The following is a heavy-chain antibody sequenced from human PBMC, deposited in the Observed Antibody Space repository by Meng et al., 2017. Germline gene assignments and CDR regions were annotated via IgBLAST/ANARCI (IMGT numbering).Heavy chain of an antibody. CDR3: ARAVYYYDNSGNIVYYFDY. CDR1: GGTFSSYA. D-gene: IGHD3-22*01. CDR2: IIPIFGTA. Sequence: SVKVSCKASGGTFSSYAISWVRQAPGQGLEWMGGIIPIFGTANYAQKFQGRVTITTDESTSTAYMELSSLRSEDTAVYYCARAVYYYDNSGNIVYYFDYWGQGTLVTVSS. J-gene: IGHJ4*02. V-gene: IGHV1-69*05.